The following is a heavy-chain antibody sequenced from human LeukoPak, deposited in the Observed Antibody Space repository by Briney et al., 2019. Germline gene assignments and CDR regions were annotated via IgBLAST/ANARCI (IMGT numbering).Heavy chain of an antibody. J-gene: IGHJ4*02. V-gene: IGHV1-69*04. CDR2: IIPILGIA. D-gene: IGHD3-3*01. CDR1: GGTFSSYA. CDR3: ARDSITIFGVASY. Sequence: GASVKVSCKASGGTFSSYAISWVRQAPGQGLEWMGWIIPILGIANYAQKFQGRVTITADKSTSTAYMELSSLRSEDTAVYYCARDSITIFGVASYWGQGTLVTVSS.